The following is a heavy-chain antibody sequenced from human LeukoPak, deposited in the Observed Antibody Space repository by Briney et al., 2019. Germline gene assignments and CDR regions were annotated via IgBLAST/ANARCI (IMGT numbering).Heavy chain of an antibody. D-gene: IGHD1-1*01. CDR3: ARTGVQSY. V-gene: IGHV4-34*01. CDR2: INHSGST. CDR1: GGSFSGYY. J-gene: IGHJ4*02. Sequence: SETLSLTCAVSGGSFSGYYWSWIRQPPGKGLEWIGEINHSGSTNYNPSLKSRVTISVDTSKNQFSLKLSSVTAADTAVYYCARTGVQSYWGQGTLVTVSS.